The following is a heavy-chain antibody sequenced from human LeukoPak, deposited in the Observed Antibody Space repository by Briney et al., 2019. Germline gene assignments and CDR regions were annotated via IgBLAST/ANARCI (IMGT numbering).Heavy chain of an antibody. CDR1: GYTFTSYG. CDR2: ISAYNGNT. J-gene: IGHJ4*02. CDR3: ARVEFGRYSSGWYCPDY. Sequence: GASVKVSCKASGYTFTSYGISWVRQAPGQGLEWMGWISAYNGNTNYAQKLQGRVTMTTDTSTSTAYMELRSLRSDDTAVYYCARVEFGRYSSGWYCPDYWGQGTLVTVSS. D-gene: IGHD6-19*01. V-gene: IGHV1-18*01.